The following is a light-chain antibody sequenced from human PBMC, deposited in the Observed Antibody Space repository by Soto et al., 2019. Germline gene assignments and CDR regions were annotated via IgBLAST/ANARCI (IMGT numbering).Light chain of an antibody. CDR3: QQRSNWPPT. CDR2: DAS. Sequence: EIVLTQSPVTLSLSPGERATLSCRASQSISSYLAWYQQKPGQAPRLLIYDASNRAADIPARFTGSGSGTDFTLTISSLEPEDFAVYDGQQRSNWPPTFGQGTKLEIK. CDR1: QSISSY. J-gene: IGKJ2*01. V-gene: IGKV3-11*01.